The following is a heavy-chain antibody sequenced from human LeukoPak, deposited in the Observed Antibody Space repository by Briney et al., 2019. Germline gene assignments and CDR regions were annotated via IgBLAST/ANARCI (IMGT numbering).Heavy chain of an antibody. J-gene: IGHJ4*02. D-gene: IGHD4-17*01. Sequence: SETLSLTCAVYGGSFSGYFWTWIRQPPGKGLEWIGEISHSGNTNYNPSLKSRVTISLDTSKNQFSLKLSSVTAADTAIYCCALSTTTVTTRTIDYWGQGTLVTVSS. CDR3: ALSTTTVTTRTIDY. V-gene: IGHV4-34*01. CDR1: GGSFSGYF. CDR2: ISHSGNT.